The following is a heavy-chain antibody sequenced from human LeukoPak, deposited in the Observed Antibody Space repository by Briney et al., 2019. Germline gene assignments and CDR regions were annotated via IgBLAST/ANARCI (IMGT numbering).Heavy chain of an antibody. CDR1: GFTFSSYS. D-gene: IGHD2-2*02. CDR3: ARDYVHCSSTSCYMGHAFDI. CDR2: ISSSSSYI. Sequence: GGSLRLSCAASGFTFSSYSMNWVRQAPGKGLEWFSSISSSSSYIYYETSVKGRFTISRDNAKNSLYLQMNSLRAEDTAVYYCARDYVHCSSTSCYMGHAFDIWGQGTMVTDSS. V-gene: IGHV3-21*01. J-gene: IGHJ3*02.